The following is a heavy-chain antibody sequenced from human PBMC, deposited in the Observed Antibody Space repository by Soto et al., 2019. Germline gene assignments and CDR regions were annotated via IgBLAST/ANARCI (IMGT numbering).Heavy chain of an antibody. CDR2: INVNGSDT. V-gene: IGHV3-64D*06. J-gene: IGHJ4*01. CDR3: PKEMGPCCDWYYYFDY. CDR1: GFAFSYYT. D-gene: IGHD6-19*01. Sequence: GGSLRFSCLASGFAFSYYTMHWVRQAPGKGLEYVSAINVNGSDTYYADSVKGRFTISRDNSRNTIYLQMSSLRADDTAIYYCPKEMGPCCDWYYYFDYWGRGTLVTVS.